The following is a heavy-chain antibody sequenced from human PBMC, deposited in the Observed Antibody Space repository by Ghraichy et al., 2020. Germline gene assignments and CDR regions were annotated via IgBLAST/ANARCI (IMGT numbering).Heavy chain of an antibody. CDR2: IKQDGSEK. J-gene: IGHJ4*02. D-gene: IGHD6-19*01. CDR1: GFTFSSHW. Sequence: GESLNISCAASGFTFSSHWMSWVRQAPGKGLEWVANIKQDGSEKYYVDSVKGRFTISRDNAKNSLSLQMNSLRAEDTAVYYCARDTSGPDYWGQGTLVTVSS. CDR3: ARDTSGPDY. V-gene: IGHV3-7*01.